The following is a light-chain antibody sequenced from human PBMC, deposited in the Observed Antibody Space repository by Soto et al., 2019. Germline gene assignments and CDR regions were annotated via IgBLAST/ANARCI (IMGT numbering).Light chain of an antibody. Sequence: EIVMTQSPATLSVSPGERATISCRASQSVNSNLAWYQQKPGQAPRLLIYGASTMATGIPARFSGSGSGTEFTLTSRRLPSEDFAVYYCQQYNDWPRTFGQGTKVESK. CDR1: QSVNSN. CDR2: GAS. J-gene: IGKJ1*01. V-gene: IGKV3-15*01. CDR3: QQYNDWPRT.